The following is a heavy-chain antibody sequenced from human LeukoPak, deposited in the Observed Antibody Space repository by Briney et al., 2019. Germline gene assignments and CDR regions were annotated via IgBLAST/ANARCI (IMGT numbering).Heavy chain of an antibody. CDR1: GASLSSYY. V-gene: IGHV4-59*01. J-gene: IGHJ4*02. D-gene: IGHD3-3*01. CDR2: ISDTGKT. CDR3: VTGYYEPFDN. Sequence: KTSETLSLTCNVSGASLSSYYWGWIRQSPGKGLEWLGYISDTGKTDYNPSLKSRGTLSLDMSKNQFSLRLTSVTAADTAVYYCVTGYYEPFDNWGQGTLVCVSS.